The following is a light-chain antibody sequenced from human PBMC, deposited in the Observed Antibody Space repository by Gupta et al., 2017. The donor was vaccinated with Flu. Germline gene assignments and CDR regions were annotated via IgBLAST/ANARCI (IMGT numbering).Light chain of an antibody. V-gene: IGLV2-14*01. CDR1: SSDVGGYNY. CDR2: AVS. Sequence: QSALTRPASVSGSPGQSITISCTGNSSDVGGYNYVSWYQQHPGKAPKLMIYAVSNRPSGVSNRFSGSKSGNTAPLTISGLQAEDEADYYCSSYASSSTPVVFGGGTKLTVL. J-gene: IGLJ2*01. CDR3: SSYASSSTPVV.